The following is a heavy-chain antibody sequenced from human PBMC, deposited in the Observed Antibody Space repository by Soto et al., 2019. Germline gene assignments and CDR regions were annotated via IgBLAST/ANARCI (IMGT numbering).Heavy chain of an antibody. CDR2: ISDSGST. D-gene: IGHD2-2*01. J-gene: IGHJ4*02. CDR1: AFTFSHHA. CDR3: ARDPVAHYCTRTSCLYFFDH. V-gene: IGHV3-23*01. Sequence: EVQLLESGGALVQPGGSLRLSCAVSAFTFSHHAMNWVRQAPGKGLEWVSTISDSGSTYYADSVKGRFTISRDNSKNTLYLQMNSLRAEDTAVYYCARDPVAHYCTRTSCLYFFDHWGQGTLVIVSS.